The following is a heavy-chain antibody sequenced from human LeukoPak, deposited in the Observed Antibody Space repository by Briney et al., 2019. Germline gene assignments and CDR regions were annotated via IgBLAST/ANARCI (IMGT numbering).Heavy chain of an antibody. CDR2: ISSSSSYI. V-gene: IGHV3-21*01. D-gene: IGHD2-2*03. CDR3: ARDRGYCSSTSCSYYFDY. CDR1: GFTFSSYS. Sequence: GGSLRLSCAASGFTFSSYSMNWVRQAPGKGLEWVSSISSSSSYIYYAGSVKGRFTISRDNAKNSLYLQMNSLRAEDTAVYYCARDRGYCSSTSCSYYFDYWGQGTLVTVSS. J-gene: IGHJ4*02.